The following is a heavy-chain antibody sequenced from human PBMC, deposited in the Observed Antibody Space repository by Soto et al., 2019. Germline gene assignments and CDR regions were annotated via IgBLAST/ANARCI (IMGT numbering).Heavy chain of an antibody. D-gene: IGHD3-10*01. CDR3: ARATTMVRGYNYYGMDV. Sequence: PGGSLRLSCAASGFTFSSYSMNWVRQAPGKGMEWVSSLSSSSSYIYYADSVKGRFTISRDNAKNSLYLQMNSLRAEDTAVYYCARATTMVRGYNYYGMDVWGQGTTVTVSS. V-gene: IGHV3-21*01. CDR2: LSSSSSYI. J-gene: IGHJ6*02. CDR1: GFTFSSYS.